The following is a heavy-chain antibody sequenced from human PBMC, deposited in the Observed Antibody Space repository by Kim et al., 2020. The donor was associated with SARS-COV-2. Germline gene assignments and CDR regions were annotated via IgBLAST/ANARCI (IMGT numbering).Heavy chain of an antibody. J-gene: IGHJ6*02. CDR2: INHSGST. CDR3: ARVSLYSTSYGMDV. D-gene: IGHD2-2*01. V-gene: IGHV4-34*01. Sequence: SETLSLTCAVYGGSFSGYYWSWIRQPPGKGLEWIGEINHSGSTNYNPSLKSRVTISVDTSKNQFSLKLSSVTAADTAVYYCARVSLYSTSYGMDVWGQGTTVTVSS. CDR1: GGSFSGYY.